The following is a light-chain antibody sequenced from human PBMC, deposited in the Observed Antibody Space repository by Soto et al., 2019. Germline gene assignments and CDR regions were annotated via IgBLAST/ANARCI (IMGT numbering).Light chain of an antibody. V-gene: IGLV2-14*01. CDR1: SSDVGGYKH. CDR2: DVS. J-gene: IGLJ1*01. Sequence: QSALTQPASVSGSPGQSITISCTGTSSDVGGYKHVSWYQQHPGKVPKLLIYDVSNRASGLSNRFSGSKSGNTASLTISGLQAEDEADYYCSSYTSSGALYVFGTGTKLTVL. CDR3: SSYTSSGALYV.